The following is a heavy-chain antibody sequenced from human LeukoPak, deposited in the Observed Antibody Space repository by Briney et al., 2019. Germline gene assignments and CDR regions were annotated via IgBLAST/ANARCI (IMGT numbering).Heavy chain of an antibody. D-gene: IGHD6-19*01. V-gene: IGHV3-30*04. CDR3: ARDRWLVPEYYYYGIDV. J-gene: IGHJ6*02. CDR1: GFTFSSYA. Sequence: GGSLRLSCAASGFTFSSYAMHWVRQAPGKGLEWVAVISYDGSNKYYADSVKGRFTISRDNSKNTLYLQMNSLRAEDTAVYYCARDRWLVPEYYYYGIDVWGQGTTVTVSS. CDR2: ISYDGSNK.